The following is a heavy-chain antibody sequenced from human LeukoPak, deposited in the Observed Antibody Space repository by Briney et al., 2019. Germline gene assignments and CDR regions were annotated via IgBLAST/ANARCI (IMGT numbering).Heavy chain of an antibody. Sequence: GGSLRLSCAASGFTFDSYNMNWVRQAPGKGLEWVSSISSSSSYIYYADSVKGRFIISRDNSKNTLYLQMNSLRPEDTAVYYCTRERDNWNGDAFDIWGQGTLVTVSS. J-gene: IGHJ3*02. CDR3: TRERDNWNGDAFDI. CDR2: ISSSSSYI. CDR1: GFTFDSYN. V-gene: IGHV3-21*01. D-gene: IGHD1-20*01.